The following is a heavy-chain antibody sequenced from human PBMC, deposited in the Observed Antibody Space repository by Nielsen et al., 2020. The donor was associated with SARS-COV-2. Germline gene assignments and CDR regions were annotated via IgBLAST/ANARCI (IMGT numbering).Heavy chain of an antibody. CDR3: AREGLDYYYMDV. V-gene: IGHV3-30*03. CDR1: GFSFSDYG. D-gene: IGHD6-6*01. Sequence: GESLKISCAASGFSFSDYGMHWVRQAPGKGLEWVAVISFDGSAAYYADSVKGRFTISRDTSKNTVYLQMNSLRDEDTTVYYCAREGLDYYYMDVWGKGTTVTVSS. J-gene: IGHJ6*03. CDR2: ISFDGSAA.